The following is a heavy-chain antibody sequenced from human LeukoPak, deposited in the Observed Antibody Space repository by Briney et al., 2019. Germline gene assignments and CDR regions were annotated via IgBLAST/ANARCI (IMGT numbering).Heavy chain of an antibody. CDR2: ISVIGGST. CDR1: VFTFSSYA. V-gene: IGHV3-23*01. CDR3: AKDTPRGSSGLFGGYFDY. J-gene: IGHJ4*02. D-gene: IGHD3-22*01. Sequence: GGALRLSCAASVFTFSSYAMSWVRQAPGKGLEWVAAISVIGGSTYYADSVKGRFTMSRDNSKKALYMKMKSLRAEDTAVYYCAKDTPRGSSGLFGGYFDYWGQGTLVTVSS.